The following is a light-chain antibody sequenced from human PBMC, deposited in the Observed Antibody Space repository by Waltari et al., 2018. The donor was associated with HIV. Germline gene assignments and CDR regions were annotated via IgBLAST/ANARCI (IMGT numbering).Light chain of an antibody. J-gene: IGKJ1*01. CDR3: QQYGRSPWT. Sequence: EIVLTQSPGSLSLSPGERATLSCRASQTVSSNQLAWYQQKSGQAPRRLIYGASTRATGTPDRFSGSGSGTDFTLIISRLEPEDFAVYYCQQYGRSPWTFGQGTKVEIK. CDR1: QTVSSNQ. CDR2: GAS. V-gene: IGKV3-20*01.